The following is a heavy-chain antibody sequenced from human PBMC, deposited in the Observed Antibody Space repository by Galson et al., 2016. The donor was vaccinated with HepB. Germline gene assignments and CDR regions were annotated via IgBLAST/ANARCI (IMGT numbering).Heavy chain of an antibody. J-gene: IGHJ2*01. V-gene: IGHV3-23*01. Sequence: SLRLSCAASGFTFSNYGMHWVRQAPGKGLEWVSGISGSGDSAYYGDSVKGRFSISRDNSKNTLYLQMNSLRADDTAVYFCAKDQTTYDPGWYFDIWGRGTLVTVSS. CDR2: ISGSGDSA. CDR3: AKDQTTYDPGWYFDI. D-gene: IGHD3-3*01. CDR1: GFTFSNYG.